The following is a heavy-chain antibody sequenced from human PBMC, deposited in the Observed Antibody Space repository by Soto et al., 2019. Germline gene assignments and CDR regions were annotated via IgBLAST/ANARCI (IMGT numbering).Heavy chain of an antibody. V-gene: IGHV4-34*01. CDR2: INHSGST. D-gene: IGHD4-17*01. CDR1: GGSFSGYY. Sequence: QVQLQQWGAGLLKPSETLSLTCAVYGGSFSGYYWSWIRQPPGKGLEWIGEINHSGSTNYNPSLKSRVTISVDTSKNQFSLKLSSVTAADTAVYYCAVGTTGGDYVRAWFDPWGQGTLVTASS. J-gene: IGHJ5*02. CDR3: AVGTTGGDYVRAWFDP.